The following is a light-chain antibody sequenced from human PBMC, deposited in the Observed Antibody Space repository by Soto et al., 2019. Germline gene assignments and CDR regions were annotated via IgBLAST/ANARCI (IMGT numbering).Light chain of an antibody. CDR1: SGDVGGYDY. CDR3: SSHTSGSTRV. V-gene: IGLV2-14*01. J-gene: IGLJ1*01. CDR2: EVT. Sequence: SALGPPSPVFWSPGQSIAISRTGTSGDVGGYDYVSWYQQHPDKAPKLMIYEVTKRPSWVSNRFSGSKSGNTASLTISGLQPEDEADYYCSSHTSGSTRVFGSGTKVTVL.